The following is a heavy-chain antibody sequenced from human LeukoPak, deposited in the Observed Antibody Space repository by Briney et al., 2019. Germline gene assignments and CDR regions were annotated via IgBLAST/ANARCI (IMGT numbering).Heavy chain of an antibody. V-gene: IGHV3-30*04. J-gene: IGHJ6*02. CDR1: GFTFSSYA. D-gene: IGHD2-15*01. Sequence: GRSLRLSCAASGFTFSSYAMHWVRQAPGKGLEWVAVISYDGSNKYYADSVKGRFTISRDNSKNTLYLQMNSLRAEDTAVYYCAREDCSGGSCYYYYYGMDVWGQGTTVTVSS. CDR3: AREDCSGGSCYYYYYGMDV. CDR2: ISYDGSNK.